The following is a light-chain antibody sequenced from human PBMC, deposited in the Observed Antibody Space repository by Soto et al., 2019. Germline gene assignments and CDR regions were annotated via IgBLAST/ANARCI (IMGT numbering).Light chain of an antibody. CDR2: RAS. V-gene: IGKV1-5*03. Sequence: DIQMTQSPSTLSASIGDRVTITCRASQSVDSWLAWYQQQPGKAPKLLIYRASTLQTGVPSRFSGTGSGTPFTLTISSLQPDDFATYYCQHYNDYSRVFGRGTKVEIK. CDR1: QSVDSW. CDR3: QHYNDYSRV. J-gene: IGKJ1*01.